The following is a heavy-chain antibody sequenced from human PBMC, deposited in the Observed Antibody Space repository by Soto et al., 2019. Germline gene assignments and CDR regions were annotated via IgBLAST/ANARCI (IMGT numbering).Heavy chain of an antibody. Sequence: QVQLQQWGAGLLKPSETLSLTCAVYGGSFSGYYWSWIRQPPGKGLEWIGEINHSGSTNYNPSLKSRVTISVDTSKKQFSLKLSSVTAADTAVYYCARVLGEMATIGRGVPYFDYWGQGTLVTVSS. CDR3: ARVLGEMATIGRGVPYFDY. V-gene: IGHV4-34*01. D-gene: IGHD5-12*01. CDR1: GGSFSGYY. J-gene: IGHJ4*02. CDR2: INHSGST.